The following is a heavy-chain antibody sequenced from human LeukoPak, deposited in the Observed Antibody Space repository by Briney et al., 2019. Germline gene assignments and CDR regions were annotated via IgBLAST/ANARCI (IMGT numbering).Heavy chain of an antibody. CDR2: INHSGST. V-gene: IGHV4-34*01. CDR3: ARGRSGSWTLGY. Sequence: PSETLSLTCAVYGGSFSGYYWSWIRQPPGKGLEWIGEINHSGSTNYNPSLKSRVTISVDTSKNQFSLKLSSVTAADTAVYYCARGRSGSWTLGYWGQGTLVTVSS. J-gene: IGHJ4*02. D-gene: IGHD5-12*01. CDR1: GGSFSGYY.